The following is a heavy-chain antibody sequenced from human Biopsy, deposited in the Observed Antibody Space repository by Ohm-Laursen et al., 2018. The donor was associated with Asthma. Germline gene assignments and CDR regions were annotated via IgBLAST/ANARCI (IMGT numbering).Heavy chain of an antibody. Sequence: ASVKVSCNISGYSLTDLSMHWVRQAPGQGLEWMGGHDHEEGGTVNARRFQGRVTMTEDTSTDTAYTELSSLSFDDTAVYYCASDFPKDYVRYNFQFWGQGTLVTVSS. CDR3: ASDFPKDYVRYNFQF. CDR1: GYSLTDLS. D-gene: IGHD4-17*01. CDR2: HDHEEGGT. V-gene: IGHV1-24*01. J-gene: IGHJ4*02.